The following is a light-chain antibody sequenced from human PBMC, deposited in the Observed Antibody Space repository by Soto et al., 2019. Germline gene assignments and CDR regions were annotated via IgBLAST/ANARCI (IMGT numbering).Light chain of an antibody. CDR2: DAS. J-gene: IGKJ4*01. V-gene: IGKV1-5*01. Sequence: DIQMTQYPSTLSASVGDRVTITCRASQSISSWLAWYQQKLGRAPRLLIYDASSLESGVPSRFSGSGYGTEFTLTISSLQPDDFATYYCQQYNTYSSLTFGGGSKVAIK. CDR3: QQYNTYSSLT. CDR1: QSISSW.